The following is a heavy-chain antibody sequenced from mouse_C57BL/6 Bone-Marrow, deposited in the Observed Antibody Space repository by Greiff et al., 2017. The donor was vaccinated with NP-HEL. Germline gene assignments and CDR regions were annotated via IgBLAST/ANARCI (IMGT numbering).Heavy chain of an antibody. CDR1: GYTFTSYW. D-gene: IGHD1-1*01. CDR2: IDPSDSYT. Sequence: QVQLQQPGAELVKPGASVKLSCKASGYTFTSYWMQWVKQRPGQGLEWIGEIDPSDSYTNYNQKFKGKATLTVDTSSNTAYMQLSSLTSADSAVYYCALYYYGSSNDFDYWGQGTTLTVSS. CDR3: ALYYYGSSNDFDY. J-gene: IGHJ2*01. V-gene: IGHV1-50*01.